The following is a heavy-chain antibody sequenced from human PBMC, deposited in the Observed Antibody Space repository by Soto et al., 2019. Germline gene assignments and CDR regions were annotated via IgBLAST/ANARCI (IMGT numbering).Heavy chain of an antibody. CDR2: IYSGGST. J-gene: IGHJ6*02. V-gene: IGHV3-53*01. CDR1: GFTVSSNY. CDR3: ARDRGGSSSNDYYYGMDV. D-gene: IGHD6-6*01. Sequence: GGSLRLSCAASGFTVSSNYMSWVRQAPGKWLEWVSVIYSGGSTYYADSVKGRFTISRDNSKNTLYLQMNSLRAEDTAVYYCARDRGGSSSNDYYYGMDVWGQGXTVTVYS.